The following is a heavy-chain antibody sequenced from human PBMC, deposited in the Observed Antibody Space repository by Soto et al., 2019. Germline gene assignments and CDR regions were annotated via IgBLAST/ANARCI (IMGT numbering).Heavy chain of an antibody. CDR3: ARDGVPVGTSCSFYDS. J-gene: IGHJ4*02. CDR2: INPNSGDT. D-gene: IGHD1-1*01. CDR1: GYTFSGYY. V-gene: IGHV1-2*04. Sequence: ASVKVSCKASGYTFSGYYLHWVRQAPGQGLEWMGWINPNSGDTKYAQKFQDWVTMTRDTSISTAYMELSSLTSDDTAVYFCARDGVPVGTSCSFYDSWGQVTLVTVSS.